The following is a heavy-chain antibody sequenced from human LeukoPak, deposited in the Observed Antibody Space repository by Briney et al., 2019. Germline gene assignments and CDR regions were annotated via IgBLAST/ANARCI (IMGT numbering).Heavy chain of an antibody. CDR1: GFRFDDYG. V-gene: IGHV3-20*04. D-gene: IGHD3-9*01. Sequence: GGSLRLSCAASGFRFDDYGMSWVRQAPGKGLEWVSGINWRGDRTGYADSVKGRFTISRDNAQNSLYPQMSSLRAEDTALYYCAKDSYDLLAANWGQGALVTVSS. CDR2: INWRGDRT. J-gene: IGHJ4*02. CDR3: AKDSYDLLAAN.